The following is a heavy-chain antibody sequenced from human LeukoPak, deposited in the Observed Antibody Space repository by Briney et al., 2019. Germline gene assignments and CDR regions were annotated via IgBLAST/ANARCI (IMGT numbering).Heavy chain of an antibody. J-gene: IGHJ4*02. D-gene: IGHD3-10*01. Sequence: PGGSLRLSCAASGFTFSDYYMSWVRQAPGKGLEWVANIKQDGSEKYYVDSVKGRFTISRDNAKNSLYLQMNSLRAEDTAVYYCARGELFGFDYWGQGTLVTVSS. CDR1: GFTFSDYY. CDR3: ARGELFGFDY. V-gene: IGHV3-7*01. CDR2: IKQDGSEK.